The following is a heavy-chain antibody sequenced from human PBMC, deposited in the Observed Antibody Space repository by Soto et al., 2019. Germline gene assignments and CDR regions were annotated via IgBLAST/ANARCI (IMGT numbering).Heavy chain of an antibody. J-gene: IGHJ5*02. CDR2: INHSGGT. D-gene: IGHD2-21*01. Sequence: SETLSLTCTVYGGSGSLRNYYWSWIRQPPGKGLEWIGEINHSGGTNYNPSLKSRVIISIDTSKNQFSLNLSSVTAADTAVYYCARAHIVVEINHPWWFDHWGQGTQVTVSS. V-gene: IGHV4-34*01. CDR1: GGSGSLRNYY. CDR3: ARAHIVVEINHPWWFDH.